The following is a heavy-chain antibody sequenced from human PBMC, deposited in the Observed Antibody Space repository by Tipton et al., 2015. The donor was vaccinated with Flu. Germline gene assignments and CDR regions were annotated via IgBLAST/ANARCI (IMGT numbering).Heavy chain of an antibody. V-gene: IGHV3-23*01. CDR2: ISGGGAIT. J-gene: IGHJ5*02. D-gene: IGHD1-26*01. CDR1: GFTFSRYA. CDR3: VRDRWEVPYNWFDP. Sequence: SLRLSCEASGFTFSRYAMSWVRQAPGKGLEWVSGISGGGAITYFADSVKGRFTISRNNAKNSLDLQMNSLRAEDTAVYYCVRDRWEVPYNWFDPWGQGTLVTVSS.